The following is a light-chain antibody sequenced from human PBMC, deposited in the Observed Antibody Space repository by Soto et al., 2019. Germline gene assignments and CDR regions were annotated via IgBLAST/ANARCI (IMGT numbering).Light chain of an antibody. CDR3: AAWDDSPSGRV. CDR2: RNN. CDR1: SSNIGSNY. J-gene: IGLJ3*02. V-gene: IGLV1-47*01. Sequence: QSVLTQPPSASVTPGQRVTISCSGSSSNIGSNYVYWYQQLPGTAPKLLIYRNNQRPSGVPDRFSGSKSGTSASLAISGLRSEDEADYYCAAWDDSPSGRVFGGGTQLTVL.